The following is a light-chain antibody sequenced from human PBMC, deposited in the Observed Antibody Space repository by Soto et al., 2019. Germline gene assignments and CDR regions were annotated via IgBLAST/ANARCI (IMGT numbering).Light chain of an antibody. V-gene: IGLV2-11*01. J-gene: IGLJ3*02. CDR1: SSDVGGYNY. CDR2: DVS. CDR3: CSYAGSYTV. Sequence: QSALTQPRSVSGSPGQSVTISCTGTSSDVGGYNYVSWYQQHPGKAPKLMIYDVSKRPSGVPDRFSGSKSGNTASLTISGLQAEDGADYYCCSYAGSYTVFGGGTQLTVL.